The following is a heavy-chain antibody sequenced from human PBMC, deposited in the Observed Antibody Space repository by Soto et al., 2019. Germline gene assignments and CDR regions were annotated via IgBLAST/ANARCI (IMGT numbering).Heavy chain of an antibody. CDR1: GDSITTNGYY. Sequence: SETLSLACSVSGDSITTNGYYRGWIRQPPGPGLQWIGNVYWTGSTFSHASPTSRVFISVDTSKNGFSLRLTSVTAADTAVYYRARSHYTNGLHIGYWGPGTLVTVSS. CDR2: VYWTGST. D-gene: IGHD2-8*01. J-gene: IGHJ4*02. V-gene: IGHV4-39*02. CDR3: ARSHYTNGLHIGY.